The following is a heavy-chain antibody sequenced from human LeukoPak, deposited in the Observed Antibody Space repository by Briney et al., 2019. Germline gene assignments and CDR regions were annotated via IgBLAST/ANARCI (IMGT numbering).Heavy chain of an antibody. Sequence: ASVKVSCKASGYTFTSYDINWVRQATGQGLEWMGWMNPNSGNTGYAQKFQGRVTMTRNTSISTAYMELSSLRSEDTAVYYCARGGTRRWLGELGGWFDPWGQGTLVTGSS. CDR1: GYTFTSYD. CDR2: MNPNSGNT. V-gene: IGHV1-8*01. D-gene: IGHD3-10*01. CDR3: ARGGTRRWLGELGGWFDP. J-gene: IGHJ5*02.